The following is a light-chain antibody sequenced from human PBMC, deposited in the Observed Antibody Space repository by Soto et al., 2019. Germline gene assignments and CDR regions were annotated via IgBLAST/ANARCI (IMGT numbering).Light chain of an antibody. CDR3: QQGNTWPWT. CDR2: GTS. CDR1: QSVSSRH. J-gene: IGKJ1*01. V-gene: IGKV3D-20*02. Sequence: EIVVTQSPGTLSLSPGERATLSCRASQSVSSRHLAWYQQKPGQAPRLLIYGTSNRATGIPDRFSGSGSGPDFTLIISSLEPEDFAFYYCQQGNTWPWTFGQGTKVDIK.